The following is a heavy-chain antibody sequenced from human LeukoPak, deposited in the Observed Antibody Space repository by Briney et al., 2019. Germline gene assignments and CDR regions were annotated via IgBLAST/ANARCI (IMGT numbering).Heavy chain of an antibody. Sequence: SETLSLTCTVSGGSISSYYWSWIRQPPGKGLEWIGEINHSGSTNYNPSLKSRVTISVDTSKNQFSLKLSSVTAADTAVYYCARGRRSSWYHDYWGQGTLVTVSS. CDR1: GGSISSYY. CDR2: INHSGST. V-gene: IGHV4-34*01. CDR3: ARGRRSSWYHDY. J-gene: IGHJ4*02. D-gene: IGHD6-13*01.